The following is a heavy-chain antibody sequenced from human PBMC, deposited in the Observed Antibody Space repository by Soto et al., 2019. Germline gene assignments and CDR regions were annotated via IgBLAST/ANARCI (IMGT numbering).Heavy chain of an antibody. CDR1: GGSVSSSGNY. D-gene: IGHD6-6*01. V-gene: IGHV4-39*01. Sequence: QLQLQESGPGLVKPSETLSLTCTVSGGSVSSSGNYWGWIRQPPGKGLEGIGSVQTSGNTYYNPSLKSRVTISVDTSKNQFSLNLSSVTAADPSVYYCARGLSSPSAAGVWGQGTLVTVSS. CDR2: VQTSGNT. J-gene: IGHJ4*02. CDR3: ARGLSSPSAAGV.